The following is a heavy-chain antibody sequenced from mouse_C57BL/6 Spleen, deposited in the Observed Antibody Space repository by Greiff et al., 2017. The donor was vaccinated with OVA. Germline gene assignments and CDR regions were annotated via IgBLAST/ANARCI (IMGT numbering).Heavy chain of an antibody. CDR1: GYTFTSYW. CDR2: IDPSDSET. Sequence: VQLQQPGAELVRPGSSVKLSCKASGYTFTSYWMHWVKQRPIQGLDWIGNIDPSDSETHYNQKFKDKATLTVDKSSSTAYMQLSSLTSEDSAVYYCARGGDYLYAMDYWGQGTSVTVSS. J-gene: IGHJ4*01. V-gene: IGHV1-52*01. D-gene: IGHD2-4*01. CDR3: ARGGDYLYAMDY.